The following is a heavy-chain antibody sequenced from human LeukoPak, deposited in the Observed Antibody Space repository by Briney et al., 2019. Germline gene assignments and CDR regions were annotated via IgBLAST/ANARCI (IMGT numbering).Heavy chain of an antibody. V-gene: IGHV3-23*01. Sequence: GGSLRLSRAASGFTFSSYAMSWVRQAPGKGLEWVSGISGSGGSTYYADSVKGRFTISRDNSKNTLYLQMNSLRAEDAAIYYCATIGDRRTGELYRIDYWGQGTLVTVSS. J-gene: IGHJ4*02. CDR2: ISGSGGST. D-gene: IGHD7-27*01. CDR3: ATIGDRRTGELYRIDY. CDR1: GFTFSSYA.